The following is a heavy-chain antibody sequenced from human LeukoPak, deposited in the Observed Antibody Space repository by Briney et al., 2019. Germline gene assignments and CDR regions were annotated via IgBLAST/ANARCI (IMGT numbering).Heavy chain of an antibody. CDR1: GFTFSSYA. D-gene: IGHD3-10*01. J-gene: IGHJ4*02. CDR3: AKDNSMVWGVSLSPFDY. V-gene: IGHV3-23*01. Sequence: PGGSLRLSCAASGFTFSSYAMSWVRQAPGKGLEWVSAISGSGGSTYYADSVKGRFTISRDNSKNTLYVQMNSLRAEDTAVYYCAKDNSMVWGVSLSPFDYWGQGTLVTVSS. CDR2: ISGSGGST.